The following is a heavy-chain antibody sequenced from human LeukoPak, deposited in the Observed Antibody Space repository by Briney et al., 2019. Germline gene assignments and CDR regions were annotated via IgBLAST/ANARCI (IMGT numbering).Heavy chain of an antibody. CDR3: ARAYYDILTGFWSGAFDI. J-gene: IGHJ3*02. Sequence: GASVKVSCKASGGTFSSYAISWVRQAPGQGLEWMGGIIPIFGTANYAQKFQGRVTITADKSTSTAYMELSSLRSEDTAVYYCARAYYDILTGFWSGAFDIWGQGTMVTVSS. CDR2: IIPIFGTA. V-gene: IGHV1-69*06. CDR1: GGTFSSYA. D-gene: IGHD3-9*01.